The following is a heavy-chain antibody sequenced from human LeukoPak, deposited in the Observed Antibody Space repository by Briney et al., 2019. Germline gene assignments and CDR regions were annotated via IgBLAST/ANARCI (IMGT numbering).Heavy chain of an antibody. D-gene: IGHD3-22*01. Sequence: GGSLRLSCAASGFTFSDYWMHWVRQAPGKGLVWVSRINSDGSSTSYADSVKGRFTISRDNAKNTLYLQMNSLRAEDTAVYYCARVAGDSSGYYLVYYYYGMDVWGQGTTVTVSS. CDR3: ARVAGDSSGYYLVYYYYGMDV. CDR2: INSDGSST. V-gene: IGHV3-74*01. CDR1: GFTFSDYW. J-gene: IGHJ6*02.